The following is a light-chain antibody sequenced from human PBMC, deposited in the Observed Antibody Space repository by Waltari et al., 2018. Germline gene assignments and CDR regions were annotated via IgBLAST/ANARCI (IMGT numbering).Light chain of an antibody. CDR2: EVS. V-gene: IGLV2-14*01. CDR1: SSDVGGYNY. CDR3: SSYTSSYVV. Sequence: QSALTQPASVSGSPGQSITISCTGTSSDVGGYNYVSWYQQHSGKAPKLMIYEVSNRPSGVSNRFSGSKSGNTASLTISGLQAEDEADYYCSSYTSSYVVFGGGTKMTVL. J-gene: IGLJ2*01.